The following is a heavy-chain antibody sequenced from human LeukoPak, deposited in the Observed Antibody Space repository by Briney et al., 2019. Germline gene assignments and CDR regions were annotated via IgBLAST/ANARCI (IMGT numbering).Heavy chain of an antibody. V-gene: IGHV4-34*01. Sequence: SETLSLTCAVYGGSFSGYYWSWIRQPPGKGLEWIGEINHSGSTNYNPSLKSRVTISVDTSKNQFSLKLSSVTAADTAVYYCATSGTGYPDAFDIWGQGTMVTVSS. CDR1: GGSFSGYY. J-gene: IGHJ3*02. D-gene: IGHD1-14*01. CDR2: INHSGST. CDR3: ATSGTGYPDAFDI.